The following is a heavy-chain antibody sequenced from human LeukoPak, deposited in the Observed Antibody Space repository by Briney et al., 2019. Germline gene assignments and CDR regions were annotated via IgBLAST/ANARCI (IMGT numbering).Heavy chain of an antibody. CDR3: ARHQGLAWSGYYMGY. CDR1: GGSISSSGYY. D-gene: IGHD3-3*01. Sequence: SETLSLSCTVSGGSISSSGYYWGWIRQPPGKGLEWIGSIYISGTTYYNPSLKSRVTISVDTSKNQFSLKLSSVTAADTAMFYCARHQGLAWSGYYMGYWGQGILVIVSS. V-gene: IGHV4-39*01. J-gene: IGHJ4*02. CDR2: IYISGTT.